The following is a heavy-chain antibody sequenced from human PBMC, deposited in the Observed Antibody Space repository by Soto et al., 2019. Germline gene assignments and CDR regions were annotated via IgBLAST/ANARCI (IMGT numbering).Heavy chain of an antibody. CDR2: IYWDDDK. J-gene: IGHJ5*02. CDR1: GFSLNTSGVG. CDR3: ALRDDFWSGLKLRNWFDP. D-gene: IGHD3-3*01. V-gene: IGHV2-5*02. Sequence: QITLKESGPTLVKPTQTLTLTCTFSGFSLNTSGVGVGWIRQPPGKALDWVAVIYWDDDKRYSPSLKSRLTITKDTSKNQVVLTMTNMDPVDTATYYCALRDDFWSGLKLRNWFDPWGQGTLVTVSS.